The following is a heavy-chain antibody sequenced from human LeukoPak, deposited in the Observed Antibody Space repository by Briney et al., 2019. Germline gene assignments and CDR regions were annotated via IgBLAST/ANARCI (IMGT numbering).Heavy chain of an antibody. CDR1: GYTFTSYD. Sequence: ASVKVSCKASGYTFTSYDINWVRQAPGQGLEWMGGIIPMFGTANYAQKFQGRVTITTDESTSTASMELSSLRSEDTAVYYCARLRGYSGYDYDYFDYWGQGTLVTVSS. V-gene: IGHV1-69*05. D-gene: IGHD5-12*01. CDR2: IIPMFGTA. CDR3: ARLRGYSGYDYDYFDY. J-gene: IGHJ4*02.